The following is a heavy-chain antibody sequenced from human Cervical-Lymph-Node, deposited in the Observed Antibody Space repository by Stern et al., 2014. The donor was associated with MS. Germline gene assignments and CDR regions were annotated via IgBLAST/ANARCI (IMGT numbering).Heavy chain of an antibody. J-gene: IGHJ4*02. V-gene: IGHV4-31*03. D-gene: IGHD2-21*01. CDR1: GGSISSGGYY. CDR2: IYYSGNT. Sequence: QVQLQESGPGLVKPSQTLSLTCSVSGGSISSGGYYWSWLPQHPGKGLEYIGHIYYSGNTYYNPSLKSRVTISIDTSKNQFSLKLRSVTAADTAVYYCARVGLVSALIDYWGQGTLVTVSS. CDR3: ARVGLVSALIDY.